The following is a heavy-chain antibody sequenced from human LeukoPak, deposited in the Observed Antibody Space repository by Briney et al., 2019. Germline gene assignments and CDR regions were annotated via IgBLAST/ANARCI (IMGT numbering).Heavy chain of an antibody. CDR1: GFTFSDYY. CDR2: ISSSGGTI. J-gene: IGHJ4*02. D-gene: IGHD5-18*01. CDR3: ASGDVEDTANY. Sequence: GGSLRLSCAASGFTFSDYYMSWIRQAPGKGLEWVSYISSSGGTIYYADSVKGRFTISRDNAKNSLYLQMNSLRAEDTAVYYCASGDVEDTANYRGQGTLVTVSS. V-gene: IGHV3-11*01.